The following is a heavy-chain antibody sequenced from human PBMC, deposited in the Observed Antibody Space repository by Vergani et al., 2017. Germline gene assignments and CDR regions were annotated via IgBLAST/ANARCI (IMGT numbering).Heavy chain of an antibody. D-gene: IGHD3-9*01. V-gene: IGHV4-30-4*01. Sequence: QVQLQESGPGLVKPSQTLSLTCTVSGGSISSGDYYWSWIRQPPGKGLELIGYIYYSGSTYYNPSLKSRVTISVDTSKNQFSLKLSSVTAADTAVYYCASELRYFDWSSSGAFDIWGQGTMVTVSS. CDR3: ASELRYFDWSSSGAFDI. CDR2: IYYSGST. J-gene: IGHJ3*02. CDR1: GGSISSGDYY.